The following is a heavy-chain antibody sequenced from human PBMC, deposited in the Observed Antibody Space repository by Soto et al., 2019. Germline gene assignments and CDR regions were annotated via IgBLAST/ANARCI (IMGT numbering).Heavy chain of an antibody. V-gene: IGHV4-31*03. CDR2: MYYSGST. D-gene: IGHD6-13*01. J-gene: IGHJ4*02. CDR3: ARAIAAAGTLD. CDR1: GGSIRNGGYY. Sequence: SETQSLTCTVSGGSIRNGGYYLSWIRQHPGKGLEWIGHMYYSGSTFYNPSLKSRITISVDTSKNQFSLKLSSVTAADTAVYYCARAIAAAGTLDWGEGTQVTVSS.